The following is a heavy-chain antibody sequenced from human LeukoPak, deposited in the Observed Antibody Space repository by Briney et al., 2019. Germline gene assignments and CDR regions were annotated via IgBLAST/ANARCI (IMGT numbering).Heavy chain of an antibody. D-gene: IGHD2-2*01. J-gene: IGHJ6*02. CDR1: GGSISSGSYY. CDR3: ASGYCSSTSCHPPYYGMDV. V-gene: IGHV4-61*02. CDR2: IYTSGST. Sequence: SETLSLTCTVSGGSISSGSYYWSWIRQPAGKGLEWIGRIYTSGSTNYNPSLKSRVTISVDTSKNQFSLKLSSVTAADTAAYYCASGYCSSTSCHPPYYGMDVWGQGTTVTVSS.